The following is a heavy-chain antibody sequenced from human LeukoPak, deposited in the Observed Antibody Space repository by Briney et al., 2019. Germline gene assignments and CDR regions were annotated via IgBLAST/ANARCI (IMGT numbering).Heavy chain of an antibody. J-gene: IGHJ4*02. Sequence: GESLKISCKGSGYGSGYSFTSHWIAWVRQMPGKGLEWMGIIYPRDSNTIYSPSFQGQVTISVDTSINTAYLQWISLKASDTAMYYCARLNVAVVEYWGQGTLVTVSS. CDR3: ARLNVAVVEY. CDR2: IYPRDSNT. V-gene: IGHV5-51*01. CDR1: GYSFTSHW. D-gene: IGHD6-19*01.